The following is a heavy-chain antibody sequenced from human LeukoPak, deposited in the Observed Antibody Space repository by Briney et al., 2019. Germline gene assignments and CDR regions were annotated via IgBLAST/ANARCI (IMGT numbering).Heavy chain of an antibody. CDR1: GFTFSSYS. V-gene: IGHV3-21*01. Sequence: PGGSLRLPCAASGFTFSSYSMNWVRQAPGKGLEWVSAISSSSSYIYYADSVKGRFTISRDNAKNSLYLQMNSLRAEDTAVYYCAREGSSSWYGNDYWGQGTLVTVSS. J-gene: IGHJ4*02. D-gene: IGHD6-13*01. CDR2: ISSSSSYI. CDR3: AREGSSSWYGNDY.